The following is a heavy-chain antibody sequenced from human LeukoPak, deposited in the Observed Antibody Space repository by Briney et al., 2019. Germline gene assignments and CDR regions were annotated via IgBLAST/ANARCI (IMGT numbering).Heavy chain of an antibody. CDR2: ISYDGYNK. V-gene: IGHV3-30-3*01. Sequence: GGSLRLSCAASGFTFSSYAMHWVRQAPGKGLEWVAVISYDGYNKYYADSVKGRFTISRDNSKNTLFLQMNTLGAEDTAVYYCANCDTSGYRRYYGMDVWGQGTTVTVSS. CDR3: ANCDTSGYRRYYGMDV. J-gene: IGHJ6*02. D-gene: IGHD3-22*01. CDR1: GFTFSSYA.